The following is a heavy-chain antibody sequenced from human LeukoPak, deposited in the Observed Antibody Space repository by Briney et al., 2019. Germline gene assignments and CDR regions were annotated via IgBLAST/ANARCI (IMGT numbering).Heavy chain of an antibody. CDR2: ISGSGGST. D-gene: IGHD3-22*01. V-gene: IGHV3-23*01. CDR1: GFTFSSYG. CDR3: AGRAGDYSHPYDY. Sequence: PGGSLRLSCAASGFTFSSYGMSWVRQAPGKGLEWVSAISGSGGSTYYADSVKGRFTISRDNSKNTFHLQMNSLRAEDTAVYYCAGRAGDYSHPYDYWGQGNLVTVSS. J-gene: IGHJ4*02.